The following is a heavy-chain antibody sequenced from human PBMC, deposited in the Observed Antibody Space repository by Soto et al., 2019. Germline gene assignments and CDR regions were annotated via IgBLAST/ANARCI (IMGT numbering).Heavy chain of an antibody. Sequence: LSLTCAVSGGSFTSNNWRTWVRQPPGQGLEWIGEIYRTGSTNYNPSLKSRVTISLDKSENQFSLKVTSLTAADTAVYYCASRDPGTSVDYWGQGTLVTVSS. CDR1: GGSFTSNNW. J-gene: IGHJ4*02. CDR3: ASRDPGTSVDY. D-gene: IGHD1-7*01. CDR2: IYRTGST. V-gene: IGHV4-4*02.